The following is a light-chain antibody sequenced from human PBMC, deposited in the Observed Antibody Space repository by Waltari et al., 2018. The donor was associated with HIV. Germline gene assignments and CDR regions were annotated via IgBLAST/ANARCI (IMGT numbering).Light chain of an antibody. CDR2: AAS. CDR1: QGISIY. Sequence: AIRMTQSPSSFSASTGDRVTITCRASQGISIYLAWFQQKPGKAPKLLIYAASTLQSWVPARFSGSGSGTDFTLTISCLQSEDFATYYYQQYYSYPLTVGGGTKVEIE. CDR3: QQYYSYPLT. J-gene: IGKJ4*01. V-gene: IGKV1-8*01.